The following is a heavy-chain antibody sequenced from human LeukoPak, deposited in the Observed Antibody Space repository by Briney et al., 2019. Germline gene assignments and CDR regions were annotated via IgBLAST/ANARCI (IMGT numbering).Heavy chain of an antibody. CDR3: AIDCSGGSCYSGY. D-gene: IGHD2-15*01. Sequence: GGSLRLSCAASGFTFSSYWMSWVRQAPGKGLEWVANIKQDGSEKYYVDSVKGRFTISRDNAKNSLYLQMNSLRAEDTAVYYCAIDCSGGSCYSGYWGQGTLVTVSS. CDR1: GFTFSSYW. V-gene: IGHV3-7*01. J-gene: IGHJ4*02. CDR2: IKQDGSEK.